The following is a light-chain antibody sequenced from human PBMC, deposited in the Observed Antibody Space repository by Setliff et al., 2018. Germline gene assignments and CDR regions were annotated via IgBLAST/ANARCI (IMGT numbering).Light chain of an antibody. CDR3: STYTSDTTHAV. CDR2: EVT. Sequence: QSALTQPASVSGSPGQSITISCSGTIGDVGAYDFVSWYQHHPGKAPKLVIYEVTNRPSGISNRSSGSKSGNSASLIISGLQAEDEADYYCSTYTSDTTHAVFGGGTKVTVL. CDR1: IGDVGAYDF. J-gene: IGLJ2*01. V-gene: IGLV2-14*01.